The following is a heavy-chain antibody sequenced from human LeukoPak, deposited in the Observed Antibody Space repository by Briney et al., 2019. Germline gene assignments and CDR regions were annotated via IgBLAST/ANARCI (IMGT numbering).Heavy chain of an antibody. D-gene: IGHD3-3*01. CDR3: ASRYDFWSGYYRH. V-gene: IGHV4-39*07. CDR1: GGSISSSSYY. CDR2: INHSGST. J-gene: IGHJ4*02. Sequence: SETLSLTCTISGGSISSSSYYWGWIRQPPGKGLEWIGEINHSGSTNYNPSLKSRVTISVDTSKNQFSLKLSSVTAADTAVYYCASRYDFWSGYYRHWGQGTLVTVSS.